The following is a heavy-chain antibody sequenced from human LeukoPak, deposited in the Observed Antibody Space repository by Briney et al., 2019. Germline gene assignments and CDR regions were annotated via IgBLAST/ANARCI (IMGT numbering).Heavy chain of an antibody. Sequence: PGGSLRLSCAASGFTVSSNYMSWVRQAPGKGPEWDSVLYSGGSTYYADSVKGRFTISRDSSKNTLYLQMNSLRAEDTAVYYCARRGYYYDSSGYYYDYFDYWGQGTLVTVSS. V-gene: IGHV3-53*01. CDR2: LYSGGST. J-gene: IGHJ4*02. CDR1: GFTVSSNY. D-gene: IGHD3-22*01. CDR3: ARRGYYYDSSGYYYDYFDY.